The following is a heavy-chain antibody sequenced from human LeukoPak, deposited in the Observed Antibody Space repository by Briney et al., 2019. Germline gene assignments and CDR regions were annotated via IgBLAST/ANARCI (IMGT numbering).Heavy chain of an antibody. CDR2: ISGSGGST. CDR3: AKAGYCTNGVCYTAYYYYYYYMDV. Sequence: PGGSLRLSCAASGFTFSSYAMSWVRQAPGKGLEWVSAISGSGGSTYYADSVKGRFTISRDNSKNTLYLQMNSLRAEDTAVYYCAKAGYCTNGVCYTAYYYYYYYMDVWGKGTTVTVSS. CDR1: GFTFSSYA. V-gene: IGHV3-23*01. D-gene: IGHD2-8*01. J-gene: IGHJ6*03.